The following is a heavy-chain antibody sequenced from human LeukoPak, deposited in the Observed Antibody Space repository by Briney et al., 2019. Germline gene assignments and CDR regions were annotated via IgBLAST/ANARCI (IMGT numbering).Heavy chain of an antibody. CDR1: GGSISSSSYY. Sequence: SETLSLTCTVSGGSISSSSYYWGWIRQPPGKGLEWIGSIYYSGSTYYNPSLKSRVTISVDTSKNQFSLKLSSVTAADTAVYYCARAPGYCSGGSCYPYYYYGMDVWGQGTTVTVSS. CDR2: IYYSGST. CDR3: ARAPGYCSGGSCYPYYYYGMDV. D-gene: IGHD2-15*01. V-gene: IGHV4-39*07. J-gene: IGHJ6*02.